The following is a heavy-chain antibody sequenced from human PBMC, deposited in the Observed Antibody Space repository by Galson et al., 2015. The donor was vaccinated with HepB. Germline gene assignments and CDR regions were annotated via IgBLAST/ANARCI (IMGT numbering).Heavy chain of an antibody. V-gene: IGHV3-23*01. CDR2: ISGSGGST. CDR1: GFTFSSYA. CDR3: AKAPNYYDSSGYFGY. J-gene: IGHJ4*02. D-gene: IGHD3-22*01. Sequence: SLRLSCAASGFTFSSYAMSWVRQAPGKGLEWVSAISGSGGSTYYADSVKGRFTISRDNSKNTLYLQMNSLRAEDTAVYYCAKAPNYYDSSGYFGYWGQGTLVTVSS.